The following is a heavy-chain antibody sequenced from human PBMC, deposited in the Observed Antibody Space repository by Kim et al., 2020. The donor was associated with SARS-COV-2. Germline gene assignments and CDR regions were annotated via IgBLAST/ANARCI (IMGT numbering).Heavy chain of an antibody. CDR2: MNPNSGNT. D-gene: IGHD3-3*01. CDR3: ARGHDFWSGYSNWFDP. J-gene: IGHJ5*02. CDR1: GYTFTSYD. V-gene: IGHV1-8*01. Sequence: ASVKVSCKASGYTFTSYDINWVRQATGQGLEWMGWMNPNSGNTGYAQKFQGRVTMTRNTSISTAYMELSSLRSEDTAVYYCARGHDFWSGYSNWFDPWGQGTLVTVSS.